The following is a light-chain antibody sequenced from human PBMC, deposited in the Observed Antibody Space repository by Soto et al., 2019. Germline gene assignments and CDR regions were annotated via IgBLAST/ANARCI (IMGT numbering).Light chain of an antibody. V-gene: IGKV3-11*01. CDR3: QQYGSSLPYS. CDR2: DAS. Sequence: IVLTQSPATLSLSPGERATLSCRASQSVTTFLAWYQQKPGQAPRLLIYDASNRATGIPARFSGSGSGTDFTLTISSLEPEDFAVYYCQQYGSSLPYSFGQGTKLEIK. CDR1: QSVTTF. J-gene: IGKJ2*03.